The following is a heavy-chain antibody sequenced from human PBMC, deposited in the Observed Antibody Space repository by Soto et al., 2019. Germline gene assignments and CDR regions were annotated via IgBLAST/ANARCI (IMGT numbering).Heavy chain of an antibody. V-gene: IGHV3-72*01. CDR3: VLWVRGIINY. J-gene: IGHJ4*02. D-gene: IGHD3-10*01. Sequence: EVQLVESGGGLVQPGGSLRLSCAISGITFSDHDIDWVRKAPGKGLEWLGRSRNRADNYATDYAASVKGRFTFSRDDSKSSLSLQMRSLKTGGTAMCHCVLWVRGIINYWGQGTLVTVSS. CDR1: GITFSDHD. CDR2: SRNRADNYAT.